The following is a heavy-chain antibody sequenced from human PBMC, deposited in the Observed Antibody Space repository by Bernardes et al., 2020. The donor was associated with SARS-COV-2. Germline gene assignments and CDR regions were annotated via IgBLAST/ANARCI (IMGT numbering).Heavy chain of an antibody. J-gene: IGHJ4*02. V-gene: IGHV4-59*01. CDR3: ARADSDYPPDY. CDR2: SYNTGST. Sequence: SETLSLTCTASGSSISRYYWIWIRQPPGKGLEWIGYSYNTGSTKYNPSLKSRVSITVDMSKILFSLRLSSVTAADTAVYYCARADSDYPPDYWGPGIFVTVSS. CDR1: GSSISRYY. D-gene: IGHD5-12*01.